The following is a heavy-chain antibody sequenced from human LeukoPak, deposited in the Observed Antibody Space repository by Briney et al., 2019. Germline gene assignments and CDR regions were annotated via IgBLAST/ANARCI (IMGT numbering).Heavy chain of an antibody. D-gene: IGHD6-13*01. CDR2: ISSSSSYI. J-gene: IGHJ5*02. Sequence: GGSLSLSCAASGFTFSSYSMNWVRQAPGKGLEWVSSISSSSSYIYYADSVKGRFTISRDNAKNSLYLQMNSLRAEDTAVYYCAREAFSSSWYFPWGQGTLVTVSS. CDR1: GFTFSSYS. V-gene: IGHV3-21*01. CDR3: AREAFSSSWYFP.